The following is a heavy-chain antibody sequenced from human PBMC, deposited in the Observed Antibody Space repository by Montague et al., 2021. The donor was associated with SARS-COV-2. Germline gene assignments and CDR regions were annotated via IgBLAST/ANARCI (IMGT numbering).Heavy chain of an antibody. J-gene: IGHJ4*02. V-gene: IGHV4-39*07. D-gene: IGHD3-10*01. CDR2: IYYSGST. Sequence: SETLSLTCTVSDGSISSSSYYWGWIRQPPGKGLEWIGSIYYSGSTYYNPSLKSRVTISVDTSKNQFSLKLSSVTAADTAVYYCAKLLWFRGGFDYWGQGTLVTVSS. CDR3: AKLLWFRGGFDY. CDR1: DGSISSSSYY.